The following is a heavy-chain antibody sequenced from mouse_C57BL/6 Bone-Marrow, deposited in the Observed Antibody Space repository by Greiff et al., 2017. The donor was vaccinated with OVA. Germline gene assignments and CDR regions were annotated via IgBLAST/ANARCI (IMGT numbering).Heavy chain of an antibody. CDR3: ARWGDYDLFDY. D-gene: IGHD2-4*01. CDR2: IDPSDSET. J-gene: IGHJ2*01. V-gene: IGHV1-52*01. CDR1: GYTFTSYW. Sequence: QVQLQQPGAELVRPGSSVKLSYKASGYTFTSYWMHWVKQRPIQGLEWIGNIDPSDSETHYNQKFKDKATLTVDKSSSTAYMQLSSLTSEDSAVYYCARWGDYDLFDYWGQGTTLTVSS.